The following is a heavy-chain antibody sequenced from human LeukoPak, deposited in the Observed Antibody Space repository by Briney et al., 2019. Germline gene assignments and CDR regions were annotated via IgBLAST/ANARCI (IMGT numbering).Heavy chain of an antibody. CDR2: IRTSNGDT. CDR1: GYIFSNYG. V-gene: IGHV1-18*01. J-gene: IGHJ4*02. D-gene: IGHD2-8*01. CDR3: ARVSGLYVGVYYFDS. Sequence: ASVKVSCKASGYIFSNYGITWVRQAPGQGLEWLGWIRTSNGDTNYAQMVRDRVTMTTDTSTNTVYMELRSLRSDDTAFYYCARVSGLYVGVYYFDSWGQGTLVTVSS.